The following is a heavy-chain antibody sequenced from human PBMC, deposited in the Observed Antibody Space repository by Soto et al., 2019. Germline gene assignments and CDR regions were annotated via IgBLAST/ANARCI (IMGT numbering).Heavy chain of an antibody. CDR1: GFTFDNYA. CDR2: ISWSGGDK. J-gene: IGHJ4*02. D-gene: IGHD3-9*01. V-gene: IGHV3-9*01. Sequence: EVQLVESGGDLVQPGRSLRLACAASGFTFDNYAMHWVRQLPGKGLEWVSGISWSGGDKAYAASVKGRCSISRHNATKSLYLHIDSLRLEDTAVYYCVKDSYYDILTGFSYFDYWGRGTPVTVSS. CDR3: VKDSYYDILTGFSYFDY.